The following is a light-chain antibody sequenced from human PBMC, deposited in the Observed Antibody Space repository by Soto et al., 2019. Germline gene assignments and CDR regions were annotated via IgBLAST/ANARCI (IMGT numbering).Light chain of an antibody. CDR2: EVS. Sequence: QSALTQPPSASGSPGQSVTISCTGTSSDVGGYNYVSWYQQHPGKAPKLMIYEVSKRPSGVPDRFSGSKSGNTASLPVSGLQAEDEADYYCSSYAGSNKLVFGGGTKLTVL. CDR3: SSYAGSNKLV. V-gene: IGLV2-8*01. CDR1: SSDVGGYNY. J-gene: IGLJ3*02.